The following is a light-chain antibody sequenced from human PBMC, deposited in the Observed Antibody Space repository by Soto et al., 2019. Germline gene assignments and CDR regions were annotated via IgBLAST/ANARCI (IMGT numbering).Light chain of an antibody. CDR1: QNINNW. CDR2: DAS. V-gene: IGKV1-5*01. J-gene: IGKJ1*01. CDR3: QQYNSDSWA. Sequence: DIHMTQSPSTLSASVGDRVTITCRASQNINNWLAWYQQKPGMAPKLLIYDASSLGSGVPSRFSGSGSGTEFSLTITSLQPDDFATYYCQQYNSDSWAFGQGTKVEI.